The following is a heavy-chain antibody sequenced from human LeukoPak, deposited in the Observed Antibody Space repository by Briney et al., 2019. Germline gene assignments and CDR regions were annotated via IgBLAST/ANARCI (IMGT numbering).Heavy chain of an antibody. CDR1: GGTFSSYA. J-gene: IGHJ6*02. CDR2: IIPIFGTA. V-gene: IGHV1-69*01. D-gene: IGHD3-22*01. Sequence: SVNVSCKASGGTFSSYAISWVRQAPGQGLEWMGGIIPIFGTANYAQKFQGRVTITADESTSTAYMELSSLRSEDTAVYYCARDSSGYYGLYYGMDVWGQGTTVTVSS. CDR3: ARDSSGYYGLYYGMDV.